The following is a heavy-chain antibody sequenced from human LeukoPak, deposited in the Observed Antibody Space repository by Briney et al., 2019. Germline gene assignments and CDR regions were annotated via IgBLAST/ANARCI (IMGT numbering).Heavy chain of an antibody. D-gene: IGHD3-3*01. CDR3: ARDQYDTWSRRGNFDS. CDR2: IKLDGSEK. V-gene: IGHV3-7*03. CDR1: GFTFSNYW. J-gene: IGHJ4*02. Sequence: SGGSLRLSCEVSGFTFSNYWMNWVRQAPGKGLEWVANIKLDGSEKNYVDSVKGRFTISRDNTKNSLYLQMNSLRVEDTAVFYCARDQYDTWSRRGNFDSWGQGTLVIVSS.